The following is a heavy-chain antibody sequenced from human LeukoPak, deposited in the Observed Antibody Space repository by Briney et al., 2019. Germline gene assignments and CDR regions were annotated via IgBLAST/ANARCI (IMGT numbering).Heavy chain of an antibody. V-gene: IGHV4-59*08. CDR1: GFTFSSYA. CDR3: AARRDGYNDGAFDI. D-gene: IGHD5-12*01. J-gene: IGHJ3*02. CDR2: IYYSGST. Sequence: GSLRLSCAASGFTFSSYAMSWVRQAPGKGLEWVGYIYYSGSTNYNPSLKSRVTISVDTSKNQFSLKLSSVTAADTAVYYCAARRDGYNDGAFDIWGQGTMVTVSS.